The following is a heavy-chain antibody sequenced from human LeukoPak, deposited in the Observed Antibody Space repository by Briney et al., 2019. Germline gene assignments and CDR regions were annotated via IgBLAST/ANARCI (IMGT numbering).Heavy chain of an antibody. V-gene: IGHV4-59*01. J-gene: IGHJ4*02. Sequence: SETRSLTCTVSGGSISTYYWSWIRQPPGKGLEWIGYIYHSGSTNFNPSLKSRVTISVDTSKNQFSLKLTSVTAADTAVYYCARDSGVLGANFDYWGQGTLVTVSS. CDR1: GGSISTYY. D-gene: IGHD1-26*01. CDR2: IYHSGST. CDR3: ARDSGVLGANFDY.